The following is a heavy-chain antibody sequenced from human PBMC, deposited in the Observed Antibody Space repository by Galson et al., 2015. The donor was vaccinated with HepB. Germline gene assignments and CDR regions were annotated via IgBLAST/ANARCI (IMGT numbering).Heavy chain of an antibody. CDR2: IYPGDSDT. V-gene: IGHV5-51*01. D-gene: IGHD6-6*01. CDR3: ARQGIAAHPYCYFEPWCRGTLVTVASGSASAPTLFPLVSCENSPTAENYYYMDV. J-gene: IGHJ6*03. CDR1: GYSFTSYW. Sequence: QSGAEVKKPGESLKISCKGSGYSFTSYWIGWVRQMPGKGLEWMGIIYPGDSDTRYSPSFQGQVTISADKSISTAYLQWSSPKASDTAMYYCARQGIAAHPYCYFEPWCRGTLVTVASGSASAPTLFPLVSCENSPTAENYYYMDVWGKGTTVTVSS.